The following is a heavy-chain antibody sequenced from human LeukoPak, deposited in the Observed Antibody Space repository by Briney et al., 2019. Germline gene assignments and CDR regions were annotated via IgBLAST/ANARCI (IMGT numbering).Heavy chain of an antibody. V-gene: IGHV1-18*01. CDR1: GGTFSSYA. Sequence: EASVKVSCKASGGTFSSYAISWVRQAPGQGLEWMGWISAYNGNTNYAQKLQGRVTMTTDTSTSTAYMELRSLRSDDTAVYYCARDVVGASLLDYWGQGTLVTVSS. CDR3: ARDVVGASLLDY. J-gene: IGHJ4*02. CDR2: ISAYNGNT. D-gene: IGHD1-26*01.